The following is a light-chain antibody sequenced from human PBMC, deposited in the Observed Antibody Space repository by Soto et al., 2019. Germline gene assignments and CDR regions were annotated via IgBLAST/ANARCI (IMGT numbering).Light chain of an antibody. J-gene: IGLJ1*01. CDR2: KND. Sequence: QSVLTQPPSASGTPGQRVTISCSGSSSNVGVNFVYWYQHLPGTAPKLLIYKNDQRPSGVPDRFSGSKSGTSSSLAISRRRYEDEADYYCAAWDDSLRGRVFGTGTKVTVL. CDR3: AAWDDSLRGRV. CDR1: SSNVGVNF. V-gene: IGLV1-47*01.